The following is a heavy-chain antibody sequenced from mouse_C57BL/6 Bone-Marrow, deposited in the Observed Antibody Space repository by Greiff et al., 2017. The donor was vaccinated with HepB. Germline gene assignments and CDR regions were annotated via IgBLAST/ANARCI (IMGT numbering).Heavy chain of an antibody. V-gene: IGHV1-69*01. CDR2: IDPSDSYT. D-gene: IGHD1-1*01. CDR1: GYTFTSYW. Sequence: QVQLQQPGAELVMPGASVKLSCKASGYTFTSYWMHWVKQRPGQGLEWIGEIDPSDSYTNYNQKFKGKSTLTVDKSSSTAYMQLSSLTSEDSAVYYCSGWRYGSPWFADWGSGTLVTVSA. CDR3: SGWRYGSPWFAD. J-gene: IGHJ3*01.